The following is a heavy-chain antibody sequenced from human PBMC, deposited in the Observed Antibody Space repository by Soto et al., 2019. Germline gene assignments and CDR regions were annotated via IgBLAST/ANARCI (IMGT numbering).Heavy chain of an antibody. CDR3: ARARVTEGYYYYGMDV. V-gene: IGHV4-59*01. D-gene: IGHD4-4*01. CDR1: GGSISSYY. J-gene: IGHJ6*02. CDR2: IYYSRST. Sequence: SETLSLTCTVSGGSISSYYWSWIRQPPGKGLEWIGYIYYSRSTNYNPSLKSRVTISVDTSKNQFSLKLSSATAADTAVYYCARARVTEGYYYYGMDVWGQGTTVTVSS.